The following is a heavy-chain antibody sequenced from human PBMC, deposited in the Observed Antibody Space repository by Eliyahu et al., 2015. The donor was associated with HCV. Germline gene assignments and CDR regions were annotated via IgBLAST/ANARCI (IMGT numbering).Heavy chain of an antibody. CDR3: ARGGTFRDGYKPTPFDY. V-gene: IGHV3-33*01. CDR1: GXTFXXXG. Sequence: QVQLVESGGGVVQPGRSLRLXCAASGXTFXXXGMHWVRQAPGKGLGWVAVIWYDGSNKYYADSVKGRFTISRDNSKNTLYLQMNSLRAEDTAVYYCARGGTFRDGYKPTPFDYWGQGTLVTVSS. CDR2: IWYDGSNK. D-gene: IGHD5-24*01. J-gene: IGHJ4*02.